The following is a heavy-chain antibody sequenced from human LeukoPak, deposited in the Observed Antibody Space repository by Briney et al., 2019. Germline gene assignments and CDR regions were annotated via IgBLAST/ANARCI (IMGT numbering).Heavy chain of an antibody. CDR3: AKDYCGGDCYYYYYYMDV. CDR2: IRYDGSNK. CDR1: GFTFSSYG. D-gene: IGHD2-21*02. Sequence: GGSLRLSCAASGFTFSSYGMHWVRQAPGKGLEWVAFIRYDGSNKYYADSVKGRFTISRDNSKNTLYLQMNSLRAEDTAVYYCAKDYCGGDCYYYYYYMDVWGKGTTVTVSS. V-gene: IGHV3-30*02. J-gene: IGHJ6*03.